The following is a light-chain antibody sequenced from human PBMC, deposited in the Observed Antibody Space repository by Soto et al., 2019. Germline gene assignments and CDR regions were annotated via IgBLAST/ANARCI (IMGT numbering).Light chain of an antibody. CDR1: SSDVGSYNF. J-gene: IGLJ2*01. V-gene: IGLV2-23*01. CDR2: EAN. Sequence: QSALTQPASVSGSPGQSITISCTGTSSDVGSYNFVSWFQQHPGNAPKLMIYEANKRPSGVSNRFSGSKSGNTASLTISGLQADDEADYYCCSYAGSSTSIFGGGTKLTVL. CDR3: CSYAGSSTSI.